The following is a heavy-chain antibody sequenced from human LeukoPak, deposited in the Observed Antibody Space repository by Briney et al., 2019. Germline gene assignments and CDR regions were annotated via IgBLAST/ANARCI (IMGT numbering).Heavy chain of an antibody. D-gene: IGHD1-26*01. CDR1: GFTFSSYA. CDR3: AKEPEDAKVGATGEIWDYFDY. Sequence: PGGSLRLSCAASGFTFSSYAMSWVRQAPGKGLEWVSAISGSGGSTYYADSVKGRFTISRDNPKNTLYLQMNSLRAEDTAVYYCAKEPEDAKVGATGEIWDYFDYWGQGTLVTVSS. J-gene: IGHJ4*02. V-gene: IGHV3-23*01. CDR2: ISGSGGST.